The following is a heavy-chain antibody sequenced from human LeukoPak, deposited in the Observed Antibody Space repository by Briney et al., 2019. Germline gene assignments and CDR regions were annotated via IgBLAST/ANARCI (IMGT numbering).Heavy chain of an antibody. D-gene: IGHD2-21*02. J-gene: IGHJ4*02. CDR1: GFTFSSHW. CDR2: LSGSGGST. Sequence: GGSLRLSCAGSGFTFSSHWIGWVRQAPGKGLEWVSALSGSGGSTYYADSVKGRFTISRDNSKNTLYLQLNSLRAEDTALYYCAKRVVVTAKTYYFDYWGQGTLVTVSS. V-gene: IGHV3-23*01. CDR3: AKRVVVTAKTYYFDY.